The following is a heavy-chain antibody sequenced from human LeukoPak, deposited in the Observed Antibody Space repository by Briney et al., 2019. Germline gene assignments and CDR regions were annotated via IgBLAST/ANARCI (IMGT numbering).Heavy chain of an antibody. CDR2: IYYSGST. Sequence: PSETLSLTCTVSGGSLSSHYWSWIRQPPGKGLEWIGYIYYSGSTNYNPSLKSRVTISVDTSKNQFSLKLSSVTAADTAVYYCASSFTVALEWLFWGQGTLVTVSS. J-gene: IGHJ4*02. CDR1: GGSLSSHY. V-gene: IGHV4-59*11. CDR3: ASSFTVALEWLF. D-gene: IGHD3-3*01.